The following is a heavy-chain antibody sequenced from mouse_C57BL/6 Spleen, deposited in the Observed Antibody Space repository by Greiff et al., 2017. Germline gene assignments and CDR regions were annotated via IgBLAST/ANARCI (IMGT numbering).Heavy chain of an antibody. CDR3: ARSPGNYAMDY. CDR2: IYPRSGNT. V-gene: IGHV1-81*01. J-gene: IGHJ4*01. CDR1: GYTFTSYG. Sequence: VQLQESGAELARPGASVKLSCKASGYTFTSYGISWVKQRTGQGLEWIGEIYPRSGNTYYNEKFKGKATLTADKSSSTAYMELRSLTSEDSAVYFCARSPGNYAMDYWGQGTSVTVSS.